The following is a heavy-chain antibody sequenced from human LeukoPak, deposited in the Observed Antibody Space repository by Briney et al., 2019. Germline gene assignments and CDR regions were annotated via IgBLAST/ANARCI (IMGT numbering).Heavy chain of an antibody. CDR2: ISGSGGST. Sequence: GGSLRLSCAASGFTFSSYAMSWVRQAPGKGLEWVSAISGSGGSTYYADSVKGRFTISRDNSKNTLYLQMNSLRAEDTAVYYCAKTDRGSGLADYFHYWGQGTLVTVSS. J-gene: IGHJ4*02. V-gene: IGHV3-23*01. D-gene: IGHD3-10*01. CDR3: AKTDRGSGLADYFHY. CDR1: GFTFSSYA.